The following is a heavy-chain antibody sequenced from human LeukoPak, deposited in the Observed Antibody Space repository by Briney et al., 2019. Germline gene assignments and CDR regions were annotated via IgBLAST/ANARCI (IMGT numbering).Heavy chain of an antibody. CDR1: GFTFRTYW. CDR3: ARDQWIAAAVKYYFDY. V-gene: IGHV3-74*01. CDR2: TNEDGSIT. Sequence: GGSLRLSCAASGFTFRTYWMHWVRQAPGKGLVWVSRTNEDGSITNYADSVKGRFTISRDNAKDTLYLQMNGLRAEDTAVYYCARDQWIAAAVKYYFDYWGQGTLVTVSS. D-gene: IGHD6-13*01. J-gene: IGHJ4*02.